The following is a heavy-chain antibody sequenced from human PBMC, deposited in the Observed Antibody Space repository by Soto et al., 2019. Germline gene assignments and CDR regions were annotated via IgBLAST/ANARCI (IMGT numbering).Heavy chain of an antibody. Sequence: GGSLRLSCAASGFAFSSYGMHWVRQAPGKGLEWVALISYDGSNKNYADSVKGRFTISRDNSKNTLYLQMNSLRAEDTAMSYCAKDLVGGVRYYYGMDVWGQGTTVTVSS. J-gene: IGHJ6*02. CDR1: GFAFSSYG. V-gene: IGHV3-30*18. D-gene: IGHD1-26*01. CDR3: AKDLVGGVRYYYGMDV. CDR2: ISYDGSNK.